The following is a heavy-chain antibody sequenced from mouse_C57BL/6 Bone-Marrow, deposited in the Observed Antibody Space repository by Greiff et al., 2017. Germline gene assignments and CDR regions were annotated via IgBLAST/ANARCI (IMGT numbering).Heavy chain of an antibody. CDR3: ARFSPPYYGSSYWYFDV. Sequence: VQLQQSVAELVRPGASVKLSCTASGFNIKNTYMHWVKQRPEPGLEWIGRIDPANGNTKYAPKFQGKATITADTSSNTAYLQLSSLTSEDTAIYYCARFSPPYYGSSYWYFDVWGTGTTVTVSS. D-gene: IGHD1-1*01. CDR1: GFNIKNTY. J-gene: IGHJ1*03. CDR2: IDPANGNT. V-gene: IGHV14-3*01.